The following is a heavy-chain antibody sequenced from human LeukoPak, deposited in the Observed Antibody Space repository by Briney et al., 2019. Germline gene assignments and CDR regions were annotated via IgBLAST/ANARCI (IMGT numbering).Heavy chain of an antibody. D-gene: IGHD3-22*01. CDR1: GLTLNKYW. Sequence: GGSLRLSCAASGLTLNKYWLHWVRQPPGKGLVWVSRINPDGTSTSHADSVKGRFTISRDNAKNTLYLRMNDLSAEDTAVYYCARGLYLDYDSSGYYVGYYYGLAVWGQGTTVTVSS. J-gene: IGHJ6*02. CDR3: ARGLYLDYDSSGYYVGYYYGLAV. CDR2: INPDGTST. V-gene: IGHV3-74*01.